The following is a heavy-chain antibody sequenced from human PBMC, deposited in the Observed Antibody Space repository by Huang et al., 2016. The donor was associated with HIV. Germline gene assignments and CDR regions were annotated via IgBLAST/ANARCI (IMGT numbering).Heavy chain of an antibody. D-gene: IGHD7-27*01. Sequence: QVQLQESGPGLVKPSQTLSLTCTVSGGSISSGSYFWSWIRQPVKNRLEWIGHIHTSGSNNDNPSLKSRVTISVNPSKKQFSLNLSSVTAADTAVYYCAAQLGIVDSWGQGTLVIVSS. J-gene: IGHJ5*01. CDR1: GGSISSGSYF. V-gene: IGHV4-61*09. CDR2: IHTSGSN. CDR3: AAQLGIVDS.